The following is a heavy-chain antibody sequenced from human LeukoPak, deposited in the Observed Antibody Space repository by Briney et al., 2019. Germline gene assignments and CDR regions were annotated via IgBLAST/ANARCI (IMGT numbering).Heavy chain of an antibody. D-gene: IGHD3-9*01. CDR1: GGSFSGYY. CDR3: ARGLRYFDWLLYYFDY. CDR2: INHSGST. J-gene: IGHJ4*02. V-gene: IGHV4-34*01. Sequence: PSETLSLTCAVYGGSFSGYYWSWLRQPPGKGLEWIGEINHSGSTNYNPSLKSRVTISVDTSKNQFSLKLSSVTAADTAVYYCARGLRYFDWLLYYFDYWGQGTLVTVSS.